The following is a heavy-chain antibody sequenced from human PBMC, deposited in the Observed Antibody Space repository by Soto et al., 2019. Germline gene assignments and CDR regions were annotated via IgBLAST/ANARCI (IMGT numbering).Heavy chain of an antibody. J-gene: IGHJ5*02. CDR2: SSPRGTYK. Sequence: QVQLVESGGALVQPGGSLRLSCATSGFTLGDHYMSWIRQAPGKGLEFISYSSPRGTYKNYADSVKGRFTVSRDNAKNAFYLQLNSLRLEDTGVYFCSRGGGGVVFDLWGQGTFVSVS. CDR1: GFTLGDHY. V-gene: IGHV3-11*05. D-gene: IGHD2-8*02. CDR3: SRGGGGVVFDL.